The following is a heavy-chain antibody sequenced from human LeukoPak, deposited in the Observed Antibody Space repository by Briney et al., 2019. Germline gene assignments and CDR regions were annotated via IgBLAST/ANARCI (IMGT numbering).Heavy chain of an antibody. CDR1: GGSISSYY. CDR3: ATGGDYLSIDF. D-gene: IGHD4-17*01. Sequence: SETLSLTCTVSGGSISSYYWSWIRQPPGKGLEWIGHIYYSGSTNYNPSLKSRVTISVDTPKNQFSLKLSSVTAADTAVYYCATGGDYLSIDFWGQGTLVTVSS. J-gene: IGHJ4*02. CDR2: IYYSGST. V-gene: IGHV4-59*08.